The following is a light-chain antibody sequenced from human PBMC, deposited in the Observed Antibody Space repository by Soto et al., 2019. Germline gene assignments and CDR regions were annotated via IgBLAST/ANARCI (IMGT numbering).Light chain of an antibody. J-gene: IGKJ4*01. CDR2: DAS. V-gene: IGKV3-11*01. CDR1: QSVSSS. Sequence: EIVLTQSPATLSLSPGERATLSCRASQSVSSSLAWYQQKPGQAPRLLIYDASNRATGIPARFSGSGSGTDFTLTISSLEPEEFAVYYCQQRSIWVTFGGGTKVEIK. CDR3: QQRSIWVT.